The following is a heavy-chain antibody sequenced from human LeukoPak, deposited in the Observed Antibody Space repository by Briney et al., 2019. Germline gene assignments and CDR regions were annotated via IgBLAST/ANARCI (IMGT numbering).Heavy chain of an antibody. CDR1: GFTFSSYA. D-gene: IGHD2-15*01. Sequence: GGSLRLSCAASGFTFSSYAMSWVRQAPGKGLEWVSAISGSGGSTYYADSVKGRFTISRDNSKNTLHLQMNSLRAEDTAVYYCAKDLGEVVVANWFDPWGQGTLVTVSS. V-gene: IGHV3-23*01. J-gene: IGHJ5*02. CDR2: ISGSGGST. CDR3: AKDLGEVVVANWFDP.